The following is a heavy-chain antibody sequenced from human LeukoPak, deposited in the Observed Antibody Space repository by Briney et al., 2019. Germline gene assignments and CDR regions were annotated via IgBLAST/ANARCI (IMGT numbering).Heavy chain of an antibody. CDR2: IYSGGST. CDR3: ARDQQVGATRYFQH. Sequence: GGSLRLSCAASGFTVSSNYMSWVRQAPGKGLEWVSVIYSGGSTYYADSVKGRFTISRDNSKNTLYLQMNSLRAEDTAVYYCARDQQVGATRYFQHWGQGTLVTVSS. D-gene: IGHD1-26*01. V-gene: IGHV3-53*01. CDR1: GFTVSSNY. J-gene: IGHJ1*01.